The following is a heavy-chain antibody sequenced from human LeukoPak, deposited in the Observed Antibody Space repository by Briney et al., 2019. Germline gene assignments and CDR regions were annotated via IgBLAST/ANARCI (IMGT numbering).Heavy chain of an antibody. D-gene: IGHD3-10*01. CDR1: GFTFSRYW. CDR3: TIDSWELRGY. CDR2: IKEDGGEK. J-gene: IGHJ4*02. V-gene: IGHV3-7*01. Sequence: GGSLRLSCAGSGFTFSRYWMKWVRQAPGKGLEWVTNIKEDGGEKYYADSVKGRFTISRDNAKNSLYLQMNSLRVEDMAVYYCTIDSWELRGYWGQGTLVTVAS.